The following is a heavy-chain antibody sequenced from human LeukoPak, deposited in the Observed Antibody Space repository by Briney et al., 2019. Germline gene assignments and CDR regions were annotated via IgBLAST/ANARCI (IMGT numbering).Heavy chain of an antibody. J-gene: IGHJ4*02. CDR2: IYYSGST. Sequence: SETLSLTCTVSGGSISSYYWSWIRQPPGKGLEWIGSIYYSGSTYYNPSLKSRVTISVDTSKNQFSLKLSSVTAADTAVYYCASESYSSGAIHLDYWGQGTLVTVSS. D-gene: IGHD6-19*01. CDR1: GGSISSYY. V-gene: IGHV4-39*07. CDR3: ASESYSSGAIHLDY.